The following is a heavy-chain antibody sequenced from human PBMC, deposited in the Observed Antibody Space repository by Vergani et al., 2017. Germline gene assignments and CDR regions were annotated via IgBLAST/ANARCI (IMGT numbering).Heavy chain of an antibody. CDR3: ARVMYRDEASTGYRLEGMDI. Sequence: QVQLQESGPGLVKPSETLSLTCTVSGGSISSYYWSWIRQPPGKGLEWIGYIYSTGSTNHNPSLNSRVTMSVDTSKNQFSLKLRSVTAADTAVYFCARVMYRDEASTGYRLEGMDIWGQGTTVTISS. D-gene: IGHD3-9*01. CDR2: IYSTGST. J-gene: IGHJ6*02. CDR1: GGSISSYY. V-gene: IGHV4-59*01.